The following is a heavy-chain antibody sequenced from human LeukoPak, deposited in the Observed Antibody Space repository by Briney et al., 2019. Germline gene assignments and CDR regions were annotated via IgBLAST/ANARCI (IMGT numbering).Heavy chain of an antibody. D-gene: IGHD3-9*01. CDR2: ISSSSRYL. J-gene: IGHJ4*02. Sequence: GGPLSLSCAASEFTFSSYSMNWVRQAPGKGLEWVSSISSSSRYLYYADSVKGRFTISSDNAKNSLYLQMNSLRAEDTAVYYCARDHWDVLSGYYIDYWGQGTLVTVSS. CDR1: EFTFSSYS. CDR3: ARDHWDVLSGYYIDY. V-gene: IGHV3-21*01.